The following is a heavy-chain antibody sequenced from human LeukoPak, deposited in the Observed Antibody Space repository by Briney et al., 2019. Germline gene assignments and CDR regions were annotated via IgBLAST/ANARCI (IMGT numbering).Heavy chain of an antibody. CDR1: GFIFSTYA. Sequence: GRSLRLSCAASGFIFSTYAMNWVRQAPGKGLEWVAVISYDGRQNYYADSVKGRFTISRDNSKNTLYLQMNSLRAEDTAVYYCAKDATGGLYGDSDAFDIWGQGTMVTVSS. D-gene: IGHD4-17*01. CDR2: ISYDGRQN. J-gene: IGHJ3*02. V-gene: IGHV3-30*04. CDR3: AKDATGGLYGDSDAFDI.